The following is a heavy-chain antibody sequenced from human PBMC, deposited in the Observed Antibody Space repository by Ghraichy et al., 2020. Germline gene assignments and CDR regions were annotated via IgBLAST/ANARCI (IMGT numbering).Heavy chain of an antibody. CDR3: ARQISECWGLFSPRSYWYFDL. V-gene: IGHV1-2*04. D-gene: IGHD3-10*01. CDR1: GYSFTGYY. Sequence: ASVKVSCKASGYSFTGYYMHWVRQAPGQGLEWMGWINPNSGGTNCAQKFQGWVTMTRDTSISTAYMELSRLRYDDTAVYYFARQISECWGLFSPRSYWYFDLWGRGTLVTVSS. J-gene: IGHJ2*01. CDR2: INPNSGGT.